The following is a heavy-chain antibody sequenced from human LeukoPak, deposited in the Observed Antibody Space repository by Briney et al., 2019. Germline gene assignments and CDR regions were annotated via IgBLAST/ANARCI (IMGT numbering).Heavy chain of an antibody. CDR2: INHSGST. CDR1: GGSFSGYY. V-gene: IGHV4-34*01. Sequence: NPSETLSLTCAVYGGSFSGYYWSWIRQPPGKGLEWIGEINHSGSTYYNPSLKSRVTISVDTSKNQFSLKLSSVTAADTAVYYCARERAAAGSRGAFDIWGQGTMVTVSS. J-gene: IGHJ3*02. D-gene: IGHD6-13*01. CDR3: ARERAAAGSRGAFDI.